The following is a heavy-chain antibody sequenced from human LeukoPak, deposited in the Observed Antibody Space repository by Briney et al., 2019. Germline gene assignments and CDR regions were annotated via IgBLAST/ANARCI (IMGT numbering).Heavy chain of an antibody. CDR3: ARDGEPRYWGSGYYYGMDV. Sequence: GGSLRLSCAASGFSFSTYAMNWVRQAPGKGLERVSSISGSAGSTYYADSVKGRFTISRDNSKNTLSLQMNSLRADDTAVYYCARDGEPRYWGSGYYYGMDVWGQGTTVTVSS. J-gene: IGHJ6*02. CDR1: GFSFSTYA. D-gene: IGHD7-27*01. CDR2: ISGSAGST. V-gene: IGHV3-23*01.